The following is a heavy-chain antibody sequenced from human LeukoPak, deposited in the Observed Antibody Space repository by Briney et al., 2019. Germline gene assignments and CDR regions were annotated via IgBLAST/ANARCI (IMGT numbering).Heavy chain of an antibody. D-gene: IGHD5-12*01. J-gene: IGHJ6*02. CDR2: IYYSGST. Sequence: SETLSLTRTVSGGSISSSSYYWGWIRQPPGKGLEWIGSIYYSGSTYYNPSLKSRVTISVDTSKNQFSLKLSSVTAADTAVYYCARRSVATARGMDVWGQGTTVTVSS. CDR1: GGSISSSSYY. V-gene: IGHV4-39*07. CDR3: ARRSVATARGMDV.